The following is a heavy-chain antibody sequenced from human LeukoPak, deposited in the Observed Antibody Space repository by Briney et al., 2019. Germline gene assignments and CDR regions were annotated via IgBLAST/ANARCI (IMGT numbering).Heavy chain of an antibody. D-gene: IGHD6-13*01. CDR3: ATGIAAAGTGWDFDY. Sequence: ASVKVSCKASGYTFINYDINWVRQATGQGLEWMGWMNPNSGNTGYAQKFQGRVTITRNTSISTAYMELSSLRSEDTAVYYCATGIAAAGTGWDFDYWGQGTLVTVSS. CDR1: GYTFINYD. J-gene: IGHJ4*02. CDR2: MNPNSGNT. V-gene: IGHV1-8*03.